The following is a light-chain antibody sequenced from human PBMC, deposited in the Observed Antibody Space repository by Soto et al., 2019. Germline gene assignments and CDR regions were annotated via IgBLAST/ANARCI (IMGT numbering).Light chain of an antibody. V-gene: IGLV1-44*01. CDR1: SSNIGTNA. CDR3: AAWDDSLKGPV. CDR2: SNN. Sequence: QSVLTQPPSASGTPGQRVTISCSGSSSNIGTNAVNWYQQLPGTAPKFVIYSNNQRPSGVPDRFSGSKSGTSASLAISGLQSEDEADYYCAAWDDSLKGPVFGGGTKLTVL. J-gene: IGLJ2*01.